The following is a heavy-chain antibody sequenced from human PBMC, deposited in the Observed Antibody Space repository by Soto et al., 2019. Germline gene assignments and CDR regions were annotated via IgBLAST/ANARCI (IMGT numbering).Heavy chain of an antibody. D-gene: IGHD2-2*01. J-gene: IGHJ6*02. CDR1: GNSPNHYC. CDR2: IYVGDYNT. Sequence: PGEALQISWNVSGNSPNHYCIGWVRQLPEKGKKWIGLIYVGDYNTRYSPSFQGQVTISADKSIRAAYLQWSSLKASDTAIYYCAKHNRGISTIPSFYYSMDVWGPGTAGTVSS. CDR3: AKHNRGISTIPSFYYSMDV. V-gene: IGHV5-51*01.